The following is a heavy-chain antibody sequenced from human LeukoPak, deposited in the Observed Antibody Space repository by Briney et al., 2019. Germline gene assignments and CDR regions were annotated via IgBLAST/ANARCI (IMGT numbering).Heavy chain of an antibody. J-gene: IGHJ4*02. V-gene: IGHV4-4*09. CDR3: ARRATMLAGGYFDY. CDR2: IYASGST. Sequence: SETLSLTCTVSGGSMSGYYWSWIRQPPGKGLEWIGYIYASGSTTYNPSLKSRVTISIDTSKNQFSLKLSSVTAADTAVYYCARRATMLAGGYFDYWGQGTLVSVSS. CDR1: GGSMSGYY. D-gene: IGHD5-12*01.